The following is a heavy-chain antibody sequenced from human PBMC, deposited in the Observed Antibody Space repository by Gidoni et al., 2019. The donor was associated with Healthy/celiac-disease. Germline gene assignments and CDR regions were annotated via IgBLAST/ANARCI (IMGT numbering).Heavy chain of an antibody. CDR1: GGSFSGYY. D-gene: IGHD6-19*01. V-gene: IGHV4-34*01. Sequence: QVQLQQWGAGLLKPSETLSLTCAVYGGSFSGYYWSWIRQPPGKGLEWIGEINHSGSTKYNPSLKSRVTISVDTSKNQFSLKLSSVTAADTAVYYCARGGIAVAGMDYYYMDVWGKGTTVTVSS. J-gene: IGHJ6*03. CDR3: ARGGIAVAGMDYYYMDV. CDR2: INHSGST.